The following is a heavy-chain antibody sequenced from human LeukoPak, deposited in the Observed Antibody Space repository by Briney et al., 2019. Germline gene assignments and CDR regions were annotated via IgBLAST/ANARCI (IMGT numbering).Heavy chain of an antibody. D-gene: IGHD3-22*01. CDR1: GGSISSSSYY. CDR3: ARWGNLEKNDTSGYFY. Sequence: SETLSLTCTVSGGSISSSSYYWGWIRQPPGKGLEWIGSIYYSGSTYYNPSLKSRVTISVDTSKNQFSLKLSSVTAADTAVYYCARWGNLEKNDTSGYFYWGQGTLVTVSS. V-gene: IGHV4-39*07. J-gene: IGHJ4*02. CDR2: IYYSGST.